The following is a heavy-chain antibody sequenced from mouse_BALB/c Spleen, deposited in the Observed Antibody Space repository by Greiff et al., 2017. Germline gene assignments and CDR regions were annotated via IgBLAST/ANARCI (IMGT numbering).Heavy chain of an antibody. Sequence: EVQLQQSGAELVRSGASVKLSCTASGFNIKDYYMHWVKQRPEQGLEWIGWIDPENCDTEYAPKFQGKATMTADTSSNTAYLQLSSLTSEDTAVYYCNAFITTVVAEAYWGQGTLVTVSA. CDR1: GFNIKDYY. V-gene: IGHV14-4*02. J-gene: IGHJ3*01. CDR3: NAFITTVVAEAY. D-gene: IGHD1-1*01. CDR2: IDPENCDT.